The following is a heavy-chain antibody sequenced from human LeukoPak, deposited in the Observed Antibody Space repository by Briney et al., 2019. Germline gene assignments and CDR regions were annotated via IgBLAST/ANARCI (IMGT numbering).Heavy chain of an antibody. J-gene: IGHJ4*02. CDR3: AGTRATVGATWGY. V-gene: IGHV3-21*04. D-gene: IGHD1-26*01. CDR1: GFTFGNYE. Sequence: GGSLRLSCTASGFTFGNYEMNWVRQAPGKGLEWVSSISSGSLYIYYSDSVKGRFTISRDNSKNTLYLQMNSLRAEDTAVYYCAGTRATVGATWGYWGQGTLVTVSS. CDR2: ISSGSLYI.